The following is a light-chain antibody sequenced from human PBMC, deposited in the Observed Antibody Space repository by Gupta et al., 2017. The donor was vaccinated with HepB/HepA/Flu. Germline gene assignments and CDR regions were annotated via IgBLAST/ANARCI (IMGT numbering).Light chain of an antibody. CDR1: QCVSRY. Sequence: EIVSTPSPATLSLSPGDRATLSCRASQCVSRYLAWYQQNPGQAPSLLIFDASNRATGIPTRFSGSGCGTDFTLTISSLEPEDLAVYLCQHRNNGRPALTFGGGTKVEIK. V-gene: IGKV3-11*01. J-gene: IGKJ4*01. CDR2: DAS. CDR3: QHRNNGRPALT.